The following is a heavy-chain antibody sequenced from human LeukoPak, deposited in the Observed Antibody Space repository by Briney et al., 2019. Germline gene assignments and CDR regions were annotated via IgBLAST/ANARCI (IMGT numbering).Heavy chain of an antibody. CDR3: ARAGDIVVVPAAYFDY. J-gene: IGHJ4*02. V-gene: IGHV4-59*01. CDR2: IYYSGST. D-gene: IGHD2-2*01. CDR1: GGSISSYY. Sequence: SETLSLTCTVSGGSISSYYWSWIRQPPGKGLEWIGYIYYSGSTNYNPSLKSRVTISVDTSKNQFSLKLSSVTAADTAVYYCARAGDIVVVPAAYFDYWGQGTLATVSS.